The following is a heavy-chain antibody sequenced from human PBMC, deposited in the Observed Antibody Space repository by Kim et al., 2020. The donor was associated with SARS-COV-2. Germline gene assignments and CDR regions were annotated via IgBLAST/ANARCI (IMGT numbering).Heavy chain of an antibody. J-gene: IGHJ4*02. D-gene: IGHD5-12*01. CDR3: ARIYDGGDY. CDR1: GFMFSAYY. Sequence: GGSLRLSCAASGFMFSAYYMKWIRQTSGKGLEWVSYISSSGDSVYYADSVKGRFTISRDNANNSLYLQMNSLRADDTAVYYCARIYDGGDYWGQGTLVTV. V-gene: IGHV3-11*01. CDR2: ISSSGDSV.